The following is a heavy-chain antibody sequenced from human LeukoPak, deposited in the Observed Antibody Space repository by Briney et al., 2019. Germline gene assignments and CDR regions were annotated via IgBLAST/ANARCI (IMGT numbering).Heavy chain of an antibody. V-gene: IGHV4-39*07. CDR2: IYYSGST. CDR1: GGSISSSSHY. Sequence: SETLSLTCTVSGGSISSSSHYWGWIRQPPGKGLEWIGSIYYSGSTYYNPSLKSRVTISVDTSKNQFSLKLSSVTAADTAVYYCARLFGDPEYYFDYWGQGTLVTVSS. CDR3: ARLFGDPEYYFDY. D-gene: IGHD3-16*01. J-gene: IGHJ4*02.